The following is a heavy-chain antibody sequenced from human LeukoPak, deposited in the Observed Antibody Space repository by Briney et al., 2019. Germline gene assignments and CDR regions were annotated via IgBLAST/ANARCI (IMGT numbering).Heavy chain of an antibody. CDR1: GGSISSYY. J-gene: IGHJ6*02. CDR3: ARSYYYGSGSYGMDV. Sequence: SETLSLTCTVSGGSISSYYWSWIRQPAGKGLEWIGRIYTSGSINYNPSLKSRVTMSVDTSKNQFSLKLSSVTAADTAVYYCARSYYYGSGSYGMDVWGQGTTVTVSS. D-gene: IGHD3-10*01. V-gene: IGHV4-4*07. CDR2: IYTSGSI.